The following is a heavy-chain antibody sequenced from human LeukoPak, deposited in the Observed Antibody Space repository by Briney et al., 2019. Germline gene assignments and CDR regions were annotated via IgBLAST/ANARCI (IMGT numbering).Heavy chain of an antibody. CDR1: GYTFTGYY. CDR3: ARDQMVRGVIITWRRRTDYYYGMDV. Sequence: GASVKVSCKASGYTFTGYYMHWVRQAPGQGLEWMGWINPNSGGTNYAQKFQGRVTMTRDTSISTAYMELSRLRSDDTAVYYCARDQMVRGVIITWRRRTDYYYGMDVWGQGTTVTVSS. V-gene: IGHV1-2*02. CDR2: INPNSGGT. J-gene: IGHJ6*02. D-gene: IGHD3-10*01.